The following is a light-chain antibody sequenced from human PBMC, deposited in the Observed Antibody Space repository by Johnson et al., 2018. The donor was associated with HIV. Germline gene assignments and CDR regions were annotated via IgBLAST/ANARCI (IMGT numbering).Light chain of an antibody. CDR3: GTWDTRLSAGHV. J-gene: IGLJ1*01. CDR1: TSNFENYY. Sequence: QSVLTQPPSVSAAPGQRVTISCSGSTSNFENYYVSWYQQLPGTAPKLLIYDNNKRPSGIPDRISGSKSGTSATLGITGLQTGDEADYYCGTWDTRLSAGHVFGTGTKVTLL. V-gene: IGLV1-51*01. CDR2: DNN.